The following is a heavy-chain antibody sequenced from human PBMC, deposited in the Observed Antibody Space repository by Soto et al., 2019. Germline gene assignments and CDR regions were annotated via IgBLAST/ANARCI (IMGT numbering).Heavy chain of an antibody. J-gene: IGHJ4*01. CDR3: ARGLISGSHYSGGWYYFDS. V-gene: IGHV4-31*03. CDR1: GGSIISGGYY. D-gene: IGHD1-26*01. Sequence: PSETLSLTCTVSGGSIISGGYYWIWIRQHPGKGLEWIGYIYYSGSTYYNPSLKSRVTISVDTSKNQFSLKLSSVTAADTAVYYCARGLISGSHYSGGWYYFDSWGQGTQVTVSS. CDR2: IYYSGST.